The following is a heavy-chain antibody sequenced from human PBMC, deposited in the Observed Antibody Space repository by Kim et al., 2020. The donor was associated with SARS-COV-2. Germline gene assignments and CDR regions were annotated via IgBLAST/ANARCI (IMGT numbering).Heavy chain of an antibody. CDR3: ARVGNVDIVATILFDY. D-gene: IGHD5-12*01. Sequence: SQTLSLTCAVYGGSFSGYYWSWIRQPPGKGLEWIGEINHSGSTNYNPSLKSRVTISVDTSKNQFSLKLSSVTAADTAVYYCARVGNVDIVATILFDYWGRGTLVTVSS. V-gene: IGHV4-34*01. CDR1: GGSFSGYY. J-gene: IGHJ4*02. CDR2: INHSGST.